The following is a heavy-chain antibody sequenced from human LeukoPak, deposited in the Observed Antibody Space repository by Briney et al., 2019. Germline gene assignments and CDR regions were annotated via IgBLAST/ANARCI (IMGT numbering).Heavy chain of an antibody. D-gene: IGHD3-10*01. J-gene: IGHJ5*02. CDR1: GGTFSRYA. Sequence: GSSVKVSCKASGGTFSRYAIIGVRQPPGQGLEWMGGIIPIFGTANHAQKFQGRVTITADASTSTAYMELSSLRSEDTAVYYCARVAMGRGVAYLGFDPWGQGTLVTVSS. V-gene: IGHV1-69*13. CDR2: IIPIFGTA. CDR3: ARVAMGRGVAYLGFDP.